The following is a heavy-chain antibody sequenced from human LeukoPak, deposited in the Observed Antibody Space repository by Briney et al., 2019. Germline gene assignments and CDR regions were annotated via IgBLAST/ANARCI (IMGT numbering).Heavy chain of an antibody. CDR1: GDSVSSGIYY. Sequence: SETLSLTCSISGDSVSSGIYYWSWIRQPPGKGLEWIGYISNTGSTNYNPSLKSRVTISVDTSKKQFSLKPNSVTAADTAVYYCARNSNWGQGTLVTVSS. D-gene: IGHD2/OR15-2a*01. V-gene: IGHV4-61*01. CDR2: ISNTGST. J-gene: IGHJ4*02. CDR3: ARNSN.